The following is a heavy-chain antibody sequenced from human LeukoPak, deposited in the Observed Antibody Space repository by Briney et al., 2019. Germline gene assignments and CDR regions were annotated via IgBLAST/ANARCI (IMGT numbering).Heavy chain of an antibody. CDR2: IKSKTDRGTT. Sequence: TGGSLRLSCAASGFTFSNAWMSWVRQAPGKGLEWVGRIKSKTDRGTTDYAAPVKGRFNISRDDSKNTLYLQMNSLKTEDTAVYYCTTVDFDYGFDYWGQGTLVTVYS. J-gene: IGHJ4*02. CDR1: GFTFSNAW. D-gene: IGHD4-17*01. V-gene: IGHV3-15*01. CDR3: TTVDFDYGFDY.